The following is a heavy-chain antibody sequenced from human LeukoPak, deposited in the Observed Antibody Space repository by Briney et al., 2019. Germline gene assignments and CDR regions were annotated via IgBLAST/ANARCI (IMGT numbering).Heavy chain of an antibody. CDR3: ARAYSNYLYYYYGMDV. D-gene: IGHD4-11*01. V-gene: IGHV1-18*01. Sequence: ASVKVSCKASGYTFTSYGISWARQAPGQGLEWMGWISAYNGNTNYAQKLQGRVTMTTDTSTSTAYMELRSLRSDDTAVYYCARAYSNYLYYYYGMDVWGQGTTVTVSS. CDR1: GYTFTSYG. CDR2: ISAYNGNT. J-gene: IGHJ6*02.